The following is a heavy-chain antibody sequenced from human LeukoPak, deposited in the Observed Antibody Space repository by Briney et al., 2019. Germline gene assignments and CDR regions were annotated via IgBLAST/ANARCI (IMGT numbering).Heavy chain of an antibody. CDR1: GGSISSISYY. Sequence: SETLSLTCTVSGGSISSISYYWGWIRQPPGKGLEWIGSIYYSGSTYDNPSLKSRVTISVDTSKNQFSLKLSSVTAADTAVYYCATLTGGDDAFDIWGQGTMVTVSS. V-gene: IGHV4-39*07. CDR2: IYYSGST. D-gene: IGHD4-23*01. CDR3: ATLTGGDDAFDI. J-gene: IGHJ3*02.